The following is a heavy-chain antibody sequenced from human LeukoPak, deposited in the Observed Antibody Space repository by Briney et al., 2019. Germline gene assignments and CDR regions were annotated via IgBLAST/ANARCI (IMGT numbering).Heavy chain of an antibody. CDR3: AREGYCSSTSCQDI. V-gene: IGHV4-34*01. CDR1: GGSFSGYY. Sequence: SETLSLTCAVYGGSFSGYYWSWIRQPPGKGLEWIGEINHSGSTNYNPSLKSRVTISVDMSKNQFSLKLSSVTAADTAVYYCAREGYCSSTSCQDIWGQGTMVTVSS. D-gene: IGHD2-2*01. J-gene: IGHJ3*02. CDR2: INHSGST.